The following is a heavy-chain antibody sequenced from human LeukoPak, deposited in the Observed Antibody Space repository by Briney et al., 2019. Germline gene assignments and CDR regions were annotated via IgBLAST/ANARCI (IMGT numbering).Heavy chain of an antibody. J-gene: IGHJ4*02. Sequence: ASVKVSCKASGYTFTGYYMHWVRQAPGQGLEWMGWINPNSGGTNYAQKFQGRVTMTRDTSISTAYMELSRLRSDDTAVYYCARVPIRTHIVVVTAIFDYWGQGTLVTVSS. CDR2: INPNSGGT. CDR3: ARVPIRTHIVVVTAIFDY. V-gene: IGHV1-2*02. D-gene: IGHD2-21*02. CDR1: GYTFTGYY.